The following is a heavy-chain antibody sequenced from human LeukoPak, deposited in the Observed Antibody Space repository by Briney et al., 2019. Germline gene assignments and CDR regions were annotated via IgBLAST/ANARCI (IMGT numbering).Heavy chain of an antibody. CDR1: GSSISTFY. CDR3: ARYRNYDFWSGFDK. D-gene: IGHD3-3*01. V-gene: IGHV4-59*08. J-gene: IGHJ4*02. CDR2: IYYSGTT. Sequence: SSETLSLTCTVSGSSISTFYWSWIRQPPGKGLEWIGYIYYSGTTNYNPSLRRRVTISVDTSKNQFSLRLNSVTAADTAMYYCARYRNYDFWSGFDKWGQGTLVTVSS.